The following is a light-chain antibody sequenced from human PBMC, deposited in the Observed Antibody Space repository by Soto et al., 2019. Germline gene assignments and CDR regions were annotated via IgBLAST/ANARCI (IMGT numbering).Light chain of an antibody. CDR2: SAS. Sequence: EIVMTQSPPTLSVSPGERATLSCRASQSVNNNLVWYQQKPGQAPSLLIHSASTRATVIPARFSGGGSGTEFTLTINSLQSEDFAVYYCQQYDTWPWTFGQGTKVEIK. CDR1: QSVNNN. J-gene: IGKJ1*01. CDR3: QQYDTWPWT. V-gene: IGKV3-15*01.